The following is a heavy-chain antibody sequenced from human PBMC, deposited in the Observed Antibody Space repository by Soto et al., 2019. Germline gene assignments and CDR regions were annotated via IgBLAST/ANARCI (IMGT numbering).Heavy chain of an antibody. J-gene: IGHJ5*02. V-gene: IGHV3-23*01. CDR1: GFTFISYA. CDR2: ISGSGGST. D-gene: IGHD6-6*01. CDR3: AKEMQLRLYNWFDP. Sequence: LRLSCAAAGFTFISYAVSWVRQSPGKGLEWVSAISGSGGSTYYADSVKGRFTISRDNSKNTLYLQMNSLRAEDTAVYYCAKEMQLRLYNWFDPWGQGTLVTVSS.